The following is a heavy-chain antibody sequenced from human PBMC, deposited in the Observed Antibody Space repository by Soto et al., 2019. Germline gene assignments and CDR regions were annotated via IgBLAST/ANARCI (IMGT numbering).Heavy chain of an antibody. Sequence: GGSLRLSCAASGFTFSIYGMHWVRQAPGKGLEWVALISYDGSTKFYADSVKGRFTISRDNSKSTLNLEMNSLRAEDTAVYYCAKDPGGSGSYGSYYYYYGMDVWGQGTTDTVSS. V-gene: IGHV3-30*18. J-gene: IGHJ6*02. CDR2: ISYDGSTK. CDR1: GFTFSIYG. CDR3: AKDPGGSGSYGSYYYYYGMDV. D-gene: IGHD3-10*01.